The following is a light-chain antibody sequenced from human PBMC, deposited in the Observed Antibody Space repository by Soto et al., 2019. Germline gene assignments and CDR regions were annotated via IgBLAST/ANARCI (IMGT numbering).Light chain of an antibody. CDR3: QQSYSAPYT. J-gene: IGKJ2*01. V-gene: IGKV1-39*01. CDR2: SPV. CDR1: QSVTTY. Sequence: DMQVTQSPSSLSASVGDRVTITCRASQSVTTYLNRYQQKPVKAPNLLIYSPVCLQTGVPSRFRGSGSGTDFTLTINPLQPEDLATYYCQQSYSAPYTFGHGTKVDIK.